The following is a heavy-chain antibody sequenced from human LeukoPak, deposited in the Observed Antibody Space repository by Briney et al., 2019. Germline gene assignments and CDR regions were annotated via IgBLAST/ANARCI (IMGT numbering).Heavy chain of an antibody. D-gene: IGHD6-13*01. CDR2: TFYRSKWYN. Sequence: SQTLSLTCAMSGDSVSSKSTAWNWIRQSPSRGFEWLGRTFYRSKWYNDYAVSVKSRITINPDTSKNQVSMELNCVTPEDTAVYYCARVAGTASSAFDYWGQGTLVTVSS. CDR1: GDSVSSKSTA. CDR3: ARVAGTASSAFDY. V-gene: IGHV6-1*01. J-gene: IGHJ4*02.